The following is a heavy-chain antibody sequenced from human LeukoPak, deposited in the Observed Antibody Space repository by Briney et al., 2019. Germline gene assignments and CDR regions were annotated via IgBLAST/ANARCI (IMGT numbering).Heavy chain of an antibody. CDR3: ARWYCSSITCYYDY. CDR2: IYNNGDT. CDR1: GFTVSNNY. J-gene: IGHJ4*02. Sequence: GGSLRLSCAASGFTVSNNYMGWVRQAPGKGLEWVSFIYNNGDTKYADSVQGRFTISRDNFQNTLFLQMNSLRVEDTAMYYCARWYCSSITCYYDYWGQGTLVTVSS. V-gene: IGHV3-53*01. D-gene: IGHD2-2*01.